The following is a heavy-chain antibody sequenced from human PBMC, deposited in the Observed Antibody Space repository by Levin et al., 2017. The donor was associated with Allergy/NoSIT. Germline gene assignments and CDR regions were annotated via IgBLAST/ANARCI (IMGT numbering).Heavy chain of an antibody. CDR3: ARPIAAAGENENCDY. CDR1: GYSFTSYW. V-gene: IGHV5-51*01. CDR2: IYPGDSDT. D-gene: IGHD6-13*01. Sequence: GESLKISCKGSGYSFTSYWIGWVRQMPGKGLEWMGIIYPGDSDTRYSPSFQGQVTISADKSISTAYLQWSSLKASDTAMYYCARPIAAAGENENCDYWGQGTLVTVSS. J-gene: IGHJ4*02.